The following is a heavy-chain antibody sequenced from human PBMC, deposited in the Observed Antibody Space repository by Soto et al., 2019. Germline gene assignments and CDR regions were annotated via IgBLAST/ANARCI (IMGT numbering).Heavy chain of an antibody. Sequence: SVKVSCKASGGTFSSYAISWVRQAPGQGLEWMGGIIPIFGTANYAQKFQGRVTITADESASTAYMELSSLRSEDTAVYYCARSIVVVTALDYWGQGTLVTVSS. CDR1: GGTFSSYA. CDR3: ARSIVVVTALDY. V-gene: IGHV1-69*13. CDR2: IIPIFGTA. D-gene: IGHD2-21*02. J-gene: IGHJ4*02.